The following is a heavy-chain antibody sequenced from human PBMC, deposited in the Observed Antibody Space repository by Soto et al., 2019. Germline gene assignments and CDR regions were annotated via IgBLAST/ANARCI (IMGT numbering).Heavy chain of an antibody. CDR2: IYSGGST. CDR3: ARAKMQLWPNFYDDGLDV. D-gene: IGHD5-18*01. V-gene: IGHV3-66*01. J-gene: IGHJ6*02. Sequence: GGSLRLSCAASGFTVSTNFMTWVRQAPGKGLEWVSVIYSGGSTFYADSVKGRFTITRDNSENTLYFQMNSLRAEDTAVYYCARAKMQLWPNFYDDGLDVWGQGTTVTVSS. CDR1: GFTVSTNF.